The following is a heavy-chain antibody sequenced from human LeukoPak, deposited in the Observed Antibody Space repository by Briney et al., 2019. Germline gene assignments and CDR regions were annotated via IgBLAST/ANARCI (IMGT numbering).Heavy chain of an antibody. CDR3: ARPGYCSGGSCYSNAAHHY. CDR1: GYTFTSYA. Sequence: PGRSLRLSCAASGYTFTSYAMNWVRQAPGQGLEWMGWINTNTGNPTYAQGFTGRFVFSLDTSVSTAYLQISSLKAEDTAVYYCARPGYCSGGSCYSNAAHHYWGQGTLVTVSS. V-gene: IGHV7-4-1*02. J-gene: IGHJ4*02. D-gene: IGHD2-15*01. CDR2: INTNTGNP.